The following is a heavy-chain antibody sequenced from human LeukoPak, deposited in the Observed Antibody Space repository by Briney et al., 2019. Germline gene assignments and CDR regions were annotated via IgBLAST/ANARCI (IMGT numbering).Heavy chain of an antibody. D-gene: IGHD3-10*01. Sequence: GGSLRLSCAASGFTFTSYNMNWVRQAPGKGLEWVSSISTSSNYIYYSDSVKGRFTISRDNAKNSLYLQMNSLGAGDTAVYYCARGYYYGLDVWGKGTTVTVSS. CDR3: ARGYYYGLDV. J-gene: IGHJ6*04. CDR2: ISTSSNYI. V-gene: IGHV3-21*01. CDR1: GFTFTSYN.